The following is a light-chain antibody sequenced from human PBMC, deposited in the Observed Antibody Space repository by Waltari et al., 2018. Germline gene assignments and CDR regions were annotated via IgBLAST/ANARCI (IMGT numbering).Light chain of an antibody. CDR2: AAY. J-gene: IGKJ2*01. CDR3: QQSYSTYT. CDR1: QSISRY. Sequence: DIQMTQSPSSLSASVGDRVTITCRASQSISRYLNWYQQKPGKVPKVLIYAAYSLQSGGPSRFSGSGSGTDFTLTISSLQPEDFATYYGQQSYSTYTFGQGTKLEIK. V-gene: IGKV1-39*01.